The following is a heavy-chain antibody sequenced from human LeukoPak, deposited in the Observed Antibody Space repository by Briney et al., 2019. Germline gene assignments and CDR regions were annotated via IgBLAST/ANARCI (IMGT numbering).Heavy chain of an antibody. CDR2: IYHSGST. J-gene: IGHJ4*02. CDR3: ARVQNIVGATKTGFFDS. V-gene: IGHV4-38-2*02. Sequence: SETLSLTCTVSGYSISIGYYWGWIRPPPGKGLEGIGSIYHSGSTYYNPSLKSRVTISVDTSKNQFSLKLNSVTAADTAIYYCARVQNIVGATKTGFFDSWGQGTLVTVSS. CDR1: GYSISIGYY. D-gene: IGHD1-26*01.